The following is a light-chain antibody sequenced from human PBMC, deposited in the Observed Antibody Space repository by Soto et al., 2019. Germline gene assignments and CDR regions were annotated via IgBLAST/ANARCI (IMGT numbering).Light chain of an antibody. Sequence: EIVLTQSPATLSLSPGERATLSCRASQSVSSYLAWYQQKPGQAPRLLIYDASNRATGIPARFSGSGSGTDFTLTISSLEPEDFAVSYCQQRSNWPLTFGGGTK. J-gene: IGKJ4*01. CDR3: QQRSNWPLT. CDR1: QSVSSY. CDR2: DAS. V-gene: IGKV3-11*01.